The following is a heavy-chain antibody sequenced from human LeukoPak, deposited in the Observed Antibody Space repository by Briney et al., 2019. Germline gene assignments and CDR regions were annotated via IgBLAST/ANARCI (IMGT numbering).Heavy chain of an antibody. V-gene: IGHV3-23*01. J-gene: IGHJ4*02. CDR3: ARRRTSTNSYTS. D-gene: IGHD3-16*01. CDR2: ISGSGGST. CDR1: GFTFSSYA. Sequence: GGSLRLSCAASGFTFSSYAMSWVRQAPGKGLEWVSAISGSGGSTYYADSVKGRFTISRDNAKNSLYLQMNSLRAEDTAVYYCARRRTSTNSYTSWGQGTLVTVSS.